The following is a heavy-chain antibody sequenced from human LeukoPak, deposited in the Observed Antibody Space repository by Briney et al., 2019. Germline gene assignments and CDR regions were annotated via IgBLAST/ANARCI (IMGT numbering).Heavy chain of an antibody. CDR3: ARSPLAAAGIYYYYGMAV. J-gene: IGHJ6*02. CDR1: GGTFSSYA. CDR2: IIPIFGIA. D-gene: IGHD6-13*01. Sequence: SVKVSCKASGGTFSSYAISWVRQAAGQGLEWMGRIIPIFGIANYAQKFQGRITITADKSTSPAYMELSSLRSEDTAVYYCARSPLAAAGIYYYYGMAVWGQGTTVTVSS. V-gene: IGHV1-69*04.